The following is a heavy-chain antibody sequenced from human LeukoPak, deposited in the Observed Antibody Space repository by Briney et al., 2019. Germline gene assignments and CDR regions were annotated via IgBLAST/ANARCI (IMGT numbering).Heavy chain of an antibody. J-gene: IGHJ5*02. CDR1: GYSISSGYY. V-gene: IGHV4-38-2*01. CDR3: ARGVWVQHCSSTSCYTGWFDP. Sequence: PSETLPLTCAVSGYSISSGYYWGWIRQPPGKGLEWIGSIYHSGSTYYNPSLKSRVTISVDTSKNQFSLKLSSVTAADTAVYYCARGVWVQHCSSTSCYTGWFDPWGQGTLVTVSS. D-gene: IGHD2-2*02. CDR2: IYHSGST.